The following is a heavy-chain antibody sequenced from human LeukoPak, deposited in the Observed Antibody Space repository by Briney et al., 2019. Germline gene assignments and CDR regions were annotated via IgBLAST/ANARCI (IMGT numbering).Heavy chain of an antibody. Sequence: GGSLRLSCAVSGFTFSDYWMSWVRQGPGKGLEWVANIRQDGNEKNYVDSVKGRFTISRDNAKNSLFLQMDSLRAEDTALYHCVSERHYGIRDYWGQGTLVTVSS. CDR3: VSERHYGIRDY. CDR2: IRQDGNEK. CDR1: GFTFSDYW. V-gene: IGHV3-7*03. J-gene: IGHJ4*02. D-gene: IGHD3-10*01.